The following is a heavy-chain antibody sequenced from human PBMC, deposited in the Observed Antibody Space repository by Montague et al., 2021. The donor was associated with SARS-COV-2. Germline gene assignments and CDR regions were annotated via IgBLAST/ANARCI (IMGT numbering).Heavy chain of an antibody. J-gene: IGHJ4*02. Sequence: SENLALTCAVYGGSFSGYYWSWIRQPPGKGLEWIGEINHSGSTNXNPSLKSRVTISVDTSKNQFSLKLSSVTAADTAVYYCARDSIAAAGTDYWGQGTLVTVSS. CDR2: INHSGST. D-gene: IGHD6-13*01. V-gene: IGHV4-34*01. CDR1: GGSFSGYY. CDR3: ARDSIAAAGTDY.